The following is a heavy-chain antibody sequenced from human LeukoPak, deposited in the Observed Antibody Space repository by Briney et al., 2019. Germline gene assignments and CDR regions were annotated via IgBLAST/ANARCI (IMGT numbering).Heavy chain of an antibody. CDR3: ARGPYGDYGGTYRY. D-gene: IGHD4-17*01. Sequence: ASVNVFCKACGYTLTIYGISWVRQAPGQGLEWMGWISAYKGNTNYAQKLQGRVTMTTDTSTSTASMELRSLRSDGTAVYYCARGPYGDYGGTYRYWGQGTLVTVSS. CDR2: ISAYKGNT. V-gene: IGHV1-18*01. J-gene: IGHJ4*02. CDR1: GYTLTIYG.